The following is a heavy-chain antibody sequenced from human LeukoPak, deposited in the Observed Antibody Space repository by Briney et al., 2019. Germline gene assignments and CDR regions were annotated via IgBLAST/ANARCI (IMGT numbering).Heavy chain of an antibody. Sequence: GGSMRLSCAASGFTFSSYAIHWVRQAPGKGLEWVAVISYDGSNKYYADSVKGRFTISRDNSKNTLYLQMNSLRAEDTAVYYCARETGSAVGSTDFDYWGQGTLVTVSS. D-gene: IGHD4-17*01. CDR2: ISYDGSNK. CDR3: ARETGSAVGSTDFDY. CDR1: GFTFSSYA. V-gene: IGHV3-30-3*01. J-gene: IGHJ4*02.